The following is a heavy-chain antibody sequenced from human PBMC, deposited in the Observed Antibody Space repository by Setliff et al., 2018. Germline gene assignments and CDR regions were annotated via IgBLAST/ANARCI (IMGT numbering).Heavy chain of an antibody. CDR2: TIPVFGTT. D-gene: IGHD5-18*01. Sequence: SVKVSCKASGGTFSSYGISWVRQAPGQGLEWMGGTIPVFGTTDYAHKFQGRVTIMTDESTSTAYMELSSLTSEDTAVYYCAREGVDTRSSTDYRYYMDVWGKGTTVTVSS. J-gene: IGHJ6*03. CDR3: AREGVDTRSSTDYRYYMDV. CDR1: GGTFSSYG. V-gene: IGHV1-69*05.